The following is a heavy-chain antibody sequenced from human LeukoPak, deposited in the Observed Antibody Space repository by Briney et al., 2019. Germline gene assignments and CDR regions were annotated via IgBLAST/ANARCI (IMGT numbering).Heavy chain of an antibody. CDR3: ARSTAAGTYYFDY. Sequence: SETLSLTCTVSGASISNGDYYWSWIRQPPGKVLEWSGYISYSGSTYYNPSLKSRLTISVDTSKNQFSLKLSSVTATDTAVYYCARSTAAGTYYFDYWGQGTLVTVSS. D-gene: IGHD6-13*01. J-gene: IGHJ4*02. V-gene: IGHV4-30-4*08. CDR1: GASISNGDYY. CDR2: ISYSGST.